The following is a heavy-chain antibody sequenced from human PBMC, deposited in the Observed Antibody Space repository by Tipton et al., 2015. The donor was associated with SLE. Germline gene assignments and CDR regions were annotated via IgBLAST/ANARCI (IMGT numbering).Heavy chain of an antibody. J-gene: IGHJ6*02. Sequence: GLVKPSQTLSLTCTVSGGSISSGDYFWTWIRQRPGKALEWIGNIYYSGSTNYNPSLKSRVTISMDSSKSQFSLKLNSVTAADTAVYYCARFRDEYYYYAMDVWGQGTTVTVSS. CDR3: ARFRDEYYYYAMDV. CDR2: IYYSGST. V-gene: IGHV4-30-4*08. CDR1: GGSISSGDYF.